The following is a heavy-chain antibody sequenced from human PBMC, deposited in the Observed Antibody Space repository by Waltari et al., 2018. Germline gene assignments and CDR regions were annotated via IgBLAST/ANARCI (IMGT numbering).Heavy chain of an antibody. J-gene: IGHJ6*02. CDR3: ASALASGAYYYYGMDV. V-gene: IGHV1-69*01. Sequence: QVQLVQSGAEVKKPGSSVKVSCKASGGTFSSYAISWVRPAPGQGLECMGGIIPIFGTANYAQKFQGRVTITADESTSTAYMELSSLRSEDTAVYYCASALASGAYYYYGMDVWGQGTTVTVSS. CDR1: GGTFSSYA. CDR2: IIPIFGTA. D-gene: IGHD3-10*01.